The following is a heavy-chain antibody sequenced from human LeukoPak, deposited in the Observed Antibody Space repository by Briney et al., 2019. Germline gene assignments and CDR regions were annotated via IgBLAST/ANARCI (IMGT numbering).Heavy chain of an antibody. CDR2: INENGDIA. Sequence: GGSLRLSRAASGFTFDDYAMHWVRQGPGKSLEWVSLINENGDIAYYGDSVRGRFTVSRDNAKNSLYLQMNSLTTEDTALYYCAKARWEPNFDYWGQGTLVTVSS. CDR3: AKARWEPNFDY. CDR1: GFTFDDYA. J-gene: IGHJ4*02. D-gene: IGHD1-26*01. V-gene: IGHV3-43*02.